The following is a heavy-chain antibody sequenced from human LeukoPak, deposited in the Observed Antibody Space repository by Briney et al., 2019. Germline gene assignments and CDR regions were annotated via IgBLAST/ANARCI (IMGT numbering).Heavy chain of an antibody. Sequence: PGGSLRLSCAASGFTFSSYWMHWVRQTPGRGLVWVSRINPDGSSTSYADSVQGRFTISRDNAKNTLFLQMNSLRAEDTAVYYCARGRITGTTTMTYYFDFWGQGTLVTVSS. D-gene: IGHD1-7*01. V-gene: IGHV3-74*01. CDR1: GFTFSSYW. CDR2: INPDGSST. J-gene: IGHJ4*02. CDR3: ARGRITGTTTMTYYFDF.